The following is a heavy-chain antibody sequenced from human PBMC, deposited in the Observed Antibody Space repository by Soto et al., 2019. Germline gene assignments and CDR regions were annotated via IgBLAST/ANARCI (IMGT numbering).Heavy chain of an antibody. CDR2: IIPIFGTA. CDR1: GGTFSSYA. Sequence: SVKVSCKASGGTFSSYAISWVRQAPGQGLEWMGGIIPIFGTANYAQKFQGRVTITADESTSTAYMELSSLRSEDTAMYYCARSLYYYGSGSYYRSYYYGMDVWGQGTTVTVSS. J-gene: IGHJ6*02. V-gene: IGHV1-69*13. CDR3: ARSLYYYGSGSYYRSYYYGMDV. D-gene: IGHD3-10*01.